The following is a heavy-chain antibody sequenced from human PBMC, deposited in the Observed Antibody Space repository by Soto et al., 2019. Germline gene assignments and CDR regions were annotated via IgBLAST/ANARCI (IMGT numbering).Heavy chain of an antibody. CDR2: IGGSGGT. CDR3: AKGQGWSYYYDS. J-gene: IGHJ4*02. CDR1: GFTFSSYA. Sequence: EVQLLESGGGLVQPGGSLRLSCAASGFTFSSYAMSWVRLAPGQGLEWFSSIGGSGGTYYADSVKGRFTISRDNSKNMLYLHPNSLRAEDTAMYYCAKGQGWSYYYDSWGQGTLVTVSS. D-gene: IGHD2-15*01. V-gene: IGHV3-23*01.